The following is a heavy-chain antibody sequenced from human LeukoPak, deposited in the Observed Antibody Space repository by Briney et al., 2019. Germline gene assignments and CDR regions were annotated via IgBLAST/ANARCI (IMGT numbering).Heavy chain of an antibody. CDR3: ARVSISTLRTGDHFDY. D-gene: IGHD2-2*01. CDR2: IYYSGST. J-gene: IGHJ4*02. CDR1: GGSISSYY. Sequence: SETLSLTCTVSGGSISSYYWSWIRQPPGKGLEWIGYIYYSGSTNYNPSLKSRVTISVDTSKNQFSLKLSSVTAADTAVYYCARVSISTLRTGDHFDYWGQGTLVTVSS. V-gene: IGHV4-59*01.